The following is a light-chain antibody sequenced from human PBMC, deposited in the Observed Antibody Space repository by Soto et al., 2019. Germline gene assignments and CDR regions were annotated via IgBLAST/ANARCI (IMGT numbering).Light chain of an antibody. CDR2: DAS. V-gene: IGKV3-20*01. J-gene: IGKJ4*01. CDR3: QQYGTTPHT. CDR1: QSIKNNY. Sequence: EIVLTQSPDTLSLSPGERATLSCRASQSIKNNYLAWYQQKPGQAPRFLIYDASSRATGIPDRFSGSGSGTEFTLTISRLEPEDLAVYYCQQYGTTPHTFGGGTKVDIK.